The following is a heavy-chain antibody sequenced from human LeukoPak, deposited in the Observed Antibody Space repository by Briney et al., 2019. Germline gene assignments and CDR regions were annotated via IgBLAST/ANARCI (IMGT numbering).Heavy chain of an antibody. CDR3: TRHFRVGATLSNFEY. D-gene: IGHD1-26*01. CDR2: IYPGDSDT. CDR1: GYNFNMYW. J-gene: IGHJ4*02. V-gene: IGHV5-51*01. Sequence: GESLKSYCKGSGYNFNMYWIAWVRQTPGKRLECMGIIYPGDSDTRYSPSFQGQVTISADKSTSTAYLQWNSLKASDSAIYYCTRHFRVGATLSNFEYWGQGSLVTVSS.